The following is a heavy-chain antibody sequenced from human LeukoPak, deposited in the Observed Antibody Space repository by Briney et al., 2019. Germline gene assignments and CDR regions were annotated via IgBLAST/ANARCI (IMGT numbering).Heavy chain of an antibody. J-gene: IGHJ6*02. D-gene: IGHD3-10*01. CDR2: ISSSSYI. V-gene: IGHV3-21*01. CDR1: GFTFSSYS. CDR3: AREGGSGSYYNAPYYYGMDV. Sequence: PGGSLRLSCAASGFTFSSYSMNWVRQAPGKGLEWVSSISSSSYIYYADSVKGRFTISRDNAKNSLYLQMNNLRAEDTAVYYCAREGGSGSYYNAPYYYGMDVWGQGTTVTVSS.